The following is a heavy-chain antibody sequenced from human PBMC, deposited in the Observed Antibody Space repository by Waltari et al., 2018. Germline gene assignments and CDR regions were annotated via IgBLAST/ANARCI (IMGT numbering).Heavy chain of an antibody. J-gene: IGHJ4*02. CDR1: GFTFNSVS. V-gene: IGHV3-21*02. D-gene: IGHD3-22*01. CDR2: IASGSDYI. Sequence: EVQLVESGGGLVKPGGSLTLSCEASGFTFNSVSMTWVRQAPGKGLAWLATIASGSDYIFYAVSVRGRFTISRDNARSTVNLRMNSLRTEDTAVYYCVKGGYIISDYWGQGIQVIVSS. CDR3: VKGGYIISDY.